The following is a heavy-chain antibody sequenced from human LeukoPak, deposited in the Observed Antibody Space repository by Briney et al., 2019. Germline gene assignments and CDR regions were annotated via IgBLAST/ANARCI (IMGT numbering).Heavy chain of an antibody. Sequence: SVKVSCKASGGTFSSYAISWVRQAPGQGLKWMGGIIPIFGTANYAQKFQGRVTITADESTSTAYMELSSLGSEDTAVYYCARDSYCSGGSCYETHFDYWGQGTLVTVSS. CDR3: ARDSYCSGGSCYETHFDY. CDR1: GGTFSSYA. V-gene: IGHV1-69*13. J-gene: IGHJ4*02. D-gene: IGHD2-15*01. CDR2: IIPIFGTA.